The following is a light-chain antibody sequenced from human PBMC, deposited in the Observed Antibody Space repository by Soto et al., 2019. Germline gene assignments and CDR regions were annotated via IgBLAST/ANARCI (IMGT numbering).Light chain of an antibody. Sequence: QSVLTQPASVSASPGQSITISCTGTSSDVGGYNYVSRYQQHPGKVPKLIIYGVTNRPSGVSNRFSGSKSGNTASLTISGLQAEDEADYYCSSYTTSPLSYVFGTGTKVTVL. V-gene: IGLV2-14*01. CDR2: GVT. CDR1: SSDVGGYNY. J-gene: IGLJ1*01. CDR3: SSYTTSPLSYV.